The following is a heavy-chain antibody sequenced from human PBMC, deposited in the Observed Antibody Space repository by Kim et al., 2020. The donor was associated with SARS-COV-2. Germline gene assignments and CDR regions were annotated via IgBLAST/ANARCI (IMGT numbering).Heavy chain of an antibody. CDR2: ISGSGGST. CDR3: AKAIAVAFRQAGGPDY. J-gene: IGHJ4*02. Sequence: GGSLRLSCAASGFTFSSYAMSWVRQAPGKGLEWVSAISGSGGSTYYADSVKGRFTISRDNSKNTLYLQMNSLRAEDTAVYYCAKAIAVAFRQAGGPDYWGQGTLVTVSS. CDR1: GFTFSSYA. V-gene: IGHV3-23*01. D-gene: IGHD6-19*01.